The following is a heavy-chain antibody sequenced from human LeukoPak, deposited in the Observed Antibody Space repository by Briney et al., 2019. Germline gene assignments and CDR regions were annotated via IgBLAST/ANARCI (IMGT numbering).Heavy chain of an antibody. Sequence: ASVTVSFKVSGYTLTEISMHWVRQAPGKGLEWMGGFDPEEGETIYAQKFQGRVTMTEDTSTDTAYMELSSLRSEDTAVFYCVSDPITMIRGVIIEGFDPWGQGTLVTVSS. V-gene: IGHV1-24*01. CDR3: VSDPITMIRGVIIEGFDP. D-gene: IGHD3-10*01. CDR1: GYTLTEIS. J-gene: IGHJ5*02. CDR2: FDPEEGET.